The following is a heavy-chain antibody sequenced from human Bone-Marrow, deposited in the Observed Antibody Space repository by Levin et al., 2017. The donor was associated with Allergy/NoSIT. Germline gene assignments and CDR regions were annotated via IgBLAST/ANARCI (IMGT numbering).Heavy chain of an antibody. CDR2: VKPNNDGGTK. J-gene: IGHJ5*02. CDR1: GFPFSNGW. D-gene: IGHD2-2*01. Sequence: LSLTCAGYGFPFSNGWMNWVRQAPGKGLEWVGRVKPNNDGGTKDYAAPVKGRFTISRDDSQNMLYLQMSSLKTEDTAVYYCATDRGPRYCSRTTCSWTSWGQGTLVSVSS. V-gene: IGHV3-15*01. CDR3: ATDRGPRYCSRTTCSWTS.